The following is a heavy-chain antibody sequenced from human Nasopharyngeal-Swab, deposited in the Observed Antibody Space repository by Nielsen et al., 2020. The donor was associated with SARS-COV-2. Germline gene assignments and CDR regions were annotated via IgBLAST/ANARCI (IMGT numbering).Heavy chain of an antibody. D-gene: IGHD1-1*01. V-gene: IGHV3-53*01. CDR2: IYSGGST. Sequence: VRQAPGKGLEWVSVIYSGGSTYYADSVKGRFTISRDNSKNTLYLQMNSLRAEDTAVYYCTTGTTGNPTYYYYGMDVWGQGTTVTVSS. J-gene: IGHJ6*02. CDR3: TTGTTGNPTYYYYGMDV.